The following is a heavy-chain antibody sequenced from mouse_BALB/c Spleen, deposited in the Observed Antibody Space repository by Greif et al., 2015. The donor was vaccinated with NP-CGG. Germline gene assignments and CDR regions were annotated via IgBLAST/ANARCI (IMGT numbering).Heavy chain of an antibody. D-gene: IGHD3-1*01. Sequence: ESGAELVKPGASVKLSCTASGFNIKDTYMHWVKQRPEQGLEWIGRIDPANGNTKYDPKFQGKATITADTSSNTAYLQLSSLTSEDTAVYYCARDGLGHWYFDVWGAGTTVTVSS. CDR1: GFNIKDTY. CDR3: ARDGLGHWYFDV. J-gene: IGHJ1*01. CDR2: IDPANGNT. V-gene: IGHV14-3*02.